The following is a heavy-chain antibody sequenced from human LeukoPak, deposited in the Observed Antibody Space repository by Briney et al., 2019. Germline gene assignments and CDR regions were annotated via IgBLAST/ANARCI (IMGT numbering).Heavy chain of an antibody. J-gene: IGHJ5*02. V-gene: IGHV1-69*06. CDR1: GGTFSSYA. Sequence: GSSVKVSCKASGGTFSSYAISWVRQAPGQGLEWMGGIIPIFGTANYTQKFQGRVTMTEDTSTDTAYMELSSLRSEDTAVYYCATVIPHSIYSSGWSYWFDPWGQGTLVTVSS. CDR2: IIPIFGTA. D-gene: IGHD6-19*01. CDR3: ATVIPHSIYSSGWSYWFDP.